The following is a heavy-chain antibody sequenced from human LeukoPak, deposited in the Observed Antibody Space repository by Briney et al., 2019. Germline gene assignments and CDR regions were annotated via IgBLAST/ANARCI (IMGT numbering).Heavy chain of an antibody. Sequence: SETLSLTCTVSGVSISSYYWSWIRQPPGKGPEWIGYIYYRGSTNYNPSLKSRVTISVDTSKNQFSLKLSSVTAADTAVYNCAREIYDILDRWFDPWGQGTLVTVSS. CDR3: AREIYDILDRWFDP. D-gene: IGHD3-9*01. CDR2: IYYRGST. J-gene: IGHJ5*02. V-gene: IGHV4-59*01. CDR1: GVSISSYY.